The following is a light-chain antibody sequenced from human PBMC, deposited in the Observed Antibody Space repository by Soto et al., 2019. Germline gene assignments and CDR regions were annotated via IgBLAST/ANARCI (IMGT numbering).Light chain of an antibody. CDR2: AAS. CDR3: QQSYNTPT. CDR1: QNINFY. J-gene: IGKJ4*01. V-gene: IGKV1-39*01. Sequence: DIHMTHSPSSLSASLGYSFTITVRASQNINFYLNWFQQKPGKAPKVLIYAASSLQVGVPSRFSGSGSGTDFTLTISSLQPEDFATYFCQQSYNTPTFGGGTKVDIK.